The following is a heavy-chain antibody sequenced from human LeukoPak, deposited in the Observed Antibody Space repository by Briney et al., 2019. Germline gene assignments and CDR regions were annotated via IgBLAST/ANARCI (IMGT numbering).Heavy chain of an antibody. D-gene: IGHD4-17*01. CDR1: GFTPSSYW. V-gene: IGHV3-7*01. CDR2: TKQDGSEK. J-gene: IGHJ3*02. CDR3: ARDQRVGATDAFDI. Sequence: HRGSPRHSCAESGFTPSSYWMRCVRHAPRVRLGWVAHTKQDGSEKYYVDYVKGRFTISRDNAKNSLYLQMNSLRAEDTAVYYCARDQRVGATDAFDIWGQGTMVTVSS.